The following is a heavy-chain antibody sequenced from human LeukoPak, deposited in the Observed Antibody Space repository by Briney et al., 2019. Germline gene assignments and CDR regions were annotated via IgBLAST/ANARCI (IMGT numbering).Heavy chain of an antibody. CDR3: ASPMISFGAFDS. CDR2: IYHSGST. CDR1: GYSIKSGHF. V-gene: IGHV4-38-2*02. J-gene: IGHJ4*02. Sequence: PSETLSLTCTVSGYSIKSGHFWGWIRQSPGKGLEWIASIYHSGSTYYNPSLESRVTISIDTSKNQFSLKMTSVTAADTAVYYCASPMISFGAFDSWGQGTLVTVSS. D-gene: IGHD3-16*01.